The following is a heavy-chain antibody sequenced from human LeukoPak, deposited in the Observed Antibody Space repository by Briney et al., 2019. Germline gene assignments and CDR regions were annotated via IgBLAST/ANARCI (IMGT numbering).Heavy chain of an antibody. Sequence: PGGSLRLSCAASGXTFSTYSMNWVRQAPGKGLEWISYISGSSKVIYYADSVKGRFTISRDNAENLLYLQMNSLRDEDTAVYFCARDFDTSGYTFDFWGQGALVTVSS. D-gene: IGHD3-22*01. CDR1: GXTFSTYS. V-gene: IGHV3-48*02. J-gene: IGHJ4*02. CDR3: ARDFDTSGYTFDF. CDR2: ISGSSKVI.